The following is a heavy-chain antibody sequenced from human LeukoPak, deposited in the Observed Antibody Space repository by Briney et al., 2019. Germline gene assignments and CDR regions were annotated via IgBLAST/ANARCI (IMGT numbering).Heavy chain of an antibody. V-gene: IGHV5-51*01. CDR3: ARLLSSVSGSLD. J-gene: IGHJ4*02. CDR1: GYGFTSYW. D-gene: IGHD1-26*01. Sequence: GESLKISCKGSGYGFTSYWIGWVRQMPGKGLEWMGIIFPGDSDTRYTPSSQRQVAISADKSIRTAYLQWGSLKAADTAMYYCARLLSSVSGSLDWGQGTLVTVSS. CDR2: IFPGDSDT.